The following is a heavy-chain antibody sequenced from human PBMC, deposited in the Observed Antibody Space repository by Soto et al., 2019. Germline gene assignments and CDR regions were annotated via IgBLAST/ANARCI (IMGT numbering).Heavy chain of an antibody. CDR3: ARDIEVSDMYWFDP. V-gene: IGHV1-3*01. Sequence: ASVKVSCKASGYSFTSYAMHWVRQAPGQRLEWMGWISAGNGNTKYAQNFQGRVAITRDTSASTAYMQLSSLRSEDTAVYYCARDIEVSDMYWFDPWGQGTLVTVSS. CDR1: GYSFTSYA. D-gene: IGHD2-15*01. J-gene: IGHJ5*02. CDR2: ISAGNGNT.